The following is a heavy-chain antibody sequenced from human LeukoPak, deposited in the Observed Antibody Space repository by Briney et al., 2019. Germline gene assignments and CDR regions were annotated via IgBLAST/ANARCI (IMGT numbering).Heavy chain of an antibody. CDR2: IYPGDADT. CDR3: ARSSANSGADY. V-gene: IGHV5-51*01. Sequence: GGSLKISGKGSGYNFTSYRIGWVRQLPGKCLEWMGIIYPGDADTRDSPSFHGQVTTSAAKSISTAYLQWSSPKASDTAMYYCARSSANSGADYWGQGTLVTVSS. J-gene: IGHJ4*02. CDR1: GYNFTSYR. D-gene: IGHD6-19*01.